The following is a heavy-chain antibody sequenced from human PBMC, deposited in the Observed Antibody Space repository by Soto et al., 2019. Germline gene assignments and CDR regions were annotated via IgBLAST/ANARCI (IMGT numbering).Heavy chain of an antibody. Sequence: PSETLSLTCAVYGGSFSGYYWSWIRQPPGKGLEWIGEINHSGSTNYNPSLKSRVTISVDTSKNQFSLKLSSVTAADTAVYYCASDSRKGIAVAGSIDYWGQGTLVTVSS. CDR3: ASDSRKGIAVAGSIDY. D-gene: IGHD6-19*01. V-gene: IGHV4-34*01. J-gene: IGHJ4*02. CDR2: INHSGST. CDR1: GGSFSGYY.